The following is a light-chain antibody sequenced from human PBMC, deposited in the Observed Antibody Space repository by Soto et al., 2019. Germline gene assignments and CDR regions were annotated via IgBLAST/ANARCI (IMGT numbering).Light chain of an antibody. Sequence: QSALTQPASVSGSPGQSITISCTGTSSDVGSGNFVSWFQQHPGKAPKLMIYGVTNRPSGVSYRFSGSKSGNTASLTISGLQAEDEADYYCSSFTTTNTWVFGGGTKLTVL. V-gene: IGLV2-14*01. J-gene: IGLJ3*02. CDR3: SSFTTTNTWV. CDR1: SSDVGSGNF. CDR2: GVT.